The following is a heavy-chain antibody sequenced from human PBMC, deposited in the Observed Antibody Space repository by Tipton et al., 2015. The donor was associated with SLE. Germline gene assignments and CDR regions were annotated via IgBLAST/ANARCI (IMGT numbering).Heavy chain of an antibody. J-gene: IGHJ4*02. CDR1: GFTFSSYG. CDR3: ARAQRPKPFDSSGYPLDY. D-gene: IGHD3-22*01. CDR2: IWFDGRNK. V-gene: IGHV3-33*01. Sequence: RSLRLSCAASGFTFSSYGMHWVRQAPGKGLEWVAIIWFDGRNKFYADSVKGGFTISRDNSKNMVYLQMNSLRAEDTALYYCARAQRPKPFDSSGYPLDYRGQGTLVSVSS.